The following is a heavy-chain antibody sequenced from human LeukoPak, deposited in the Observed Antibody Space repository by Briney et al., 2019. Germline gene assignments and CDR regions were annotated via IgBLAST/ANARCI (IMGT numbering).Heavy chain of an antibody. CDR1: GFTFSSYD. J-gene: IGHJ3*02. CDR2: ISYDGSNK. CDR3: AEAAMVRGSPAYAFDI. D-gene: IGHD3-10*01. Sequence: GGSLRLSCAASGFTFSSYDMHWVRQAPGKGLEWVAVISYDGSNKYYADSVEGRFTISRDNSKNTLYLQMNSLRAEDTAVYYCAEAAMVRGSPAYAFDIWGQGTMVTVSS. V-gene: IGHV3-30*18.